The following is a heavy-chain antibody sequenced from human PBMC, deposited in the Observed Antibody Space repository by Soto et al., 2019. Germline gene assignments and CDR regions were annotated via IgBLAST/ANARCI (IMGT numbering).Heavy chain of an antibody. CDR2: ISAFNGNT. Sequence: QVQLVQSGAAVKKPGASVKVSCKTSGYTFSSYGIAWVRQAPGQGLEWMGWISAFNGNTDYVQKLQGRVTMTTDTSTSAGYGELRSMRSDDTAVYYWVRERLSMTRSLLFDYWGQGTLVTVSS. CDR3: VRERLSMTRSLLFDY. D-gene: IGHD4-17*01. CDR1: GYTFSSYG. V-gene: IGHV1-18*01. J-gene: IGHJ4*02.